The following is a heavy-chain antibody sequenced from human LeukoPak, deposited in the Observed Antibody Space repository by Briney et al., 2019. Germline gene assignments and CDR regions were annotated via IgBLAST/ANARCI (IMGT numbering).Heavy chain of an antibody. CDR2: IIPIFGTA. J-gene: IGHJ4*02. V-gene: IGHV1-69*06. D-gene: IGHD3-16*01. Sequence: ASVKVSCKASGGTFSSYAISWVRQAPEQGPEWMGGIIPIFGTANYAQKFQGRVTITADKSTSTAYMELSSLRSEDTAVYYCAREPRMERGEIDYWGQGTLVTVSS. CDR1: GGTFSSYA. CDR3: AREPRMERGEIDY.